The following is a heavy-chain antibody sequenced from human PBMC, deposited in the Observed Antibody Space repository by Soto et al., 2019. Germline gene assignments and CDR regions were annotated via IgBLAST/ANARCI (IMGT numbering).Heavy chain of an antibody. Sequence: PSETLSLTCTVSGGSISSYYWSWIRQPPGKGLEWIGYIYYSGSTNYNPSLKSRVTISVDTSKNQFSLKLSSVTAADTAVYYCARALRAARGIEHDYWGQGTLVTVSS. V-gene: IGHV4-59*12. J-gene: IGHJ4*02. CDR1: GGSISSYY. D-gene: IGHD6-6*01. CDR2: IYYSGST. CDR3: ARALRAARGIEHDY.